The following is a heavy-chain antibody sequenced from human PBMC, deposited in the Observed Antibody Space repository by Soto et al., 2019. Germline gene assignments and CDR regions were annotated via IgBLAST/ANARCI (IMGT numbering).Heavy chain of an antibody. CDR1: GYTKTELS. Sequence: ASVKVSCKVSGYTKTELSMQWVRQDHGKGLEWMGGFDPEDGETIYAQKFQGRVTMTEDTSTDTAYMELSSLRSEDTAVYYCATQGDPNYYYYYGMDVWGQGTTVTVSS. J-gene: IGHJ6*02. CDR2: FDPEDGET. CDR3: ATQGDPNYYYYYGMDV. V-gene: IGHV1-24*01.